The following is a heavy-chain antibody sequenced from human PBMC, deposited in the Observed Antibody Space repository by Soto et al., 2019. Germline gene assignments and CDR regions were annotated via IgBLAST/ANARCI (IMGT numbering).Heavy chain of an antibody. CDR3: ARQGFGPLHGLVDV. Sequence: QVQLQESGPGLVKPSETLSLSCTVSGGSISSYYWSWFRQSPGKGMGWIGYVHHSWGSSYNPSLQSRVAISLDTSKSQFSLKVTSVTATDTTVYYCARQGFGPLHGLVDVWGQGTTVTVSS. D-gene: IGHD3-10*01. J-gene: IGHJ6*02. CDR2: VHHSWGS. CDR1: GGSISSYY. V-gene: IGHV4-59*08.